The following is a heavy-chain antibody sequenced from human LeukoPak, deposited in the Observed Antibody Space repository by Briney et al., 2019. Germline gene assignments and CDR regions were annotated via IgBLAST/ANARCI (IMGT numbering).Heavy chain of an antibody. D-gene: IGHD2-15*01. V-gene: IGHV1-2*02. Sequence: GASVTVSCKASGYTFTDYYLHWVRQAPGQGLKWMGWINTKSGGTRYAQKFRGRVTMTRDTSIRTVYMELSGLTYDDTAVYYCAREEDPSYHYWGPGTLVTVSS. J-gene: IGHJ4*02. CDR2: INTKSGGT. CDR3: AREEDPSYHY. CDR1: GYTFTDYY.